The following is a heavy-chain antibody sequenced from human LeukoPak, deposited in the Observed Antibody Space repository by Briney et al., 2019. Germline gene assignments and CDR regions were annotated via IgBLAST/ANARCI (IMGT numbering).Heavy chain of an antibody. J-gene: IGHJ4*02. D-gene: IGHD1-26*01. Sequence: ASVKVSCKASGYTFTSYGISWVRQAPGQGLEWMGWISAYNGNTNYAQKLQGRVTMTTDTSTSTAYMELRSLRSDDTAVYYCAREALILYSGSYYDYWGQGTLVTVSS. CDR3: AREALILYSGSYYDY. V-gene: IGHV1-18*01. CDR1: GYTFTSYG. CDR2: ISAYNGNT.